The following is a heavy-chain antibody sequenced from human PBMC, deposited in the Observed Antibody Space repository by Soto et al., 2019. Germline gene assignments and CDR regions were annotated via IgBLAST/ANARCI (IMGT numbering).Heavy chain of an antibody. CDR3: ARVTYYYDSSGYYFLWFDP. CDR2: MNPNSGNT. CDR1: GYTFTSYD. Sequence: QVQLVQSGAEVKKPGASVKVSCKASGYTFTSYDINWVRQATGQGLEWMGWMNPNSGNTGYAQKFQGRVTMTRNTSISTAYLELSSLRSEDTAVYYCARVTYYYDSSGYYFLWFDPWGQGTLVTVSS. D-gene: IGHD3-22*01. V-gene: IGHV1-8*01. J-gene: IGHJ5*02.